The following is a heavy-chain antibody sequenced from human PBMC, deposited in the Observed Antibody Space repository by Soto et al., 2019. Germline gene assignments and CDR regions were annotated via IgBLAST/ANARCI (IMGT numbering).Heavy chain of an antibody. CDR1: GGSISSYY. J-gene: IGHJ4*02. CDR3: ARDSGAVDRRYSYGPCFDY. CDR2: IYTSGST. D-gene: IGHD5-18*01. Sequence: PSETLSLTCTVSGGSISSYYWSWIRQPAGKGLEWIGRIYTSGSTNYNPSLKSRVTMSVDTSKNQFSLKLSSVTAADTAVYYCARDSGAVDRRYSYGPCFDYWGQGTLVTVSS. V-gene: IGHV4-4*07.